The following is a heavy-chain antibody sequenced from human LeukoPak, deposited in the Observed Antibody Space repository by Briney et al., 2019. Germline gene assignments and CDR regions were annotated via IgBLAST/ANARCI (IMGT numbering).Heavy chain of an antibody. CDR3: AMVYGSGSYFSGY. Sequence: ASVKVSCKASGYSFTSSGISWVRQAPGQGLEWMGWIGGYKGDTKFAQKFQGRVTMTTDTSTSTAYMELRSLRSDDTAVYYCAMVYGSGSYFSGYWGQGTLVTVSS. J-gene: IGHJ4*02. D-gene: IGHD3-10*01. CDR2: IGGYKGDT. CDR1: GYSFTSSG. V-gene: IGHV1-18*01.